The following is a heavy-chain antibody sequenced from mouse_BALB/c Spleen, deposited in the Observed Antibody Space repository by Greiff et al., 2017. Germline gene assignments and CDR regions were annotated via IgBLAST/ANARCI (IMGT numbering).Heavy chain of an antibody. Sequence: EVQLVESGGGLVKPGGSLKLSCAASGFTFSSYAMSWVRQSPEKRLEWVAEISSGGSYTYYPDTVTGRFTISRDNAKNTLYLEMSSLRSEDTAMYYCAREYYGNYPHYYAMDYWGQGTSVTVSS. CDR1: GFTFSSYA. D-gene: IGHD2-1*01. CDR2: ISSGGSYT. J-gene: IGHJ4*01. CDR3: AREYYGNYPHYYAMDY. V-gene: IGHV5-9-4*01.